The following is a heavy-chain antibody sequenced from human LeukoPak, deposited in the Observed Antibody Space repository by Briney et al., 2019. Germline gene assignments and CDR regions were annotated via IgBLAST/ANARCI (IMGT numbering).Heavy chain of an antibody. D-gene: IGHD2-15*01. J-gene: IGHJ3*02. V-gene: IGHV3-7*01. CDR1: GFTFSSYW. CDR2: IKQDGSEK. Sequence: GGSLRLSCAASGFTFSSYWMSWVRQAPGKGLEWVANIKQDGSEKYYVDSVKGRFTISRDNAKNSLYLQMNSLRAEDTALYYCARYCSGGSCYSDDAFDIWGQGTMVTVSS. CDR3: ARYCSGGSCYSDDAFDI.